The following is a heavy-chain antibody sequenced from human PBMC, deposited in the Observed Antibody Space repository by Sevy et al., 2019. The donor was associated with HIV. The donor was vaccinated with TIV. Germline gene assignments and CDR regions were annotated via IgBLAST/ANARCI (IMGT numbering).Heavy chain of an antibody. D-gene: IGHD2-15*01. CDR1: GYTFTSNG. J-gene: IGHJ1*01. CDR2: INTNKGNA. Sequence: ASVKVSCRASGYTFTSNGIAWVRQAPGQGLEWMGWINTNKGNANHAQKYQGRVTMTTDTSTSTGYMELRSLRSDDTAMYYCARDRGYCSGGSCYIQQWGQGTLVTVSS. CDR3: ARDRGYCSGGSCYIQQ. V-gene: IGHV1-18*01.